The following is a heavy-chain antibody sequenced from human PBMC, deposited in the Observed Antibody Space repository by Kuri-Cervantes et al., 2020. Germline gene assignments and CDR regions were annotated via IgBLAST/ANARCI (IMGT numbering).Heavy chain of an antibody. CDR2: IKSKAYGGTT. D-gene: IGHD1-26*01. J-gene: IGHJ4*02. Sequence: GESLKISCTTSGLTFGDYAMSWFRQAPGKGLEWVGFIKSKAYGGTTEYAASVKGRFTISRDDSKSIAYLQMNSLKTEDTAVYYCARDRPIVGATRGYWGQGTLVTVS. CDR3: ARDRPIVGATRGY. V-gene: IGHV3-49*03. CDR1: GLTFGDYA.